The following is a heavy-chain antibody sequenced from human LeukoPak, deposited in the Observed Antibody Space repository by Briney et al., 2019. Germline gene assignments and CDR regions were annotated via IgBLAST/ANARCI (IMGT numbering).Heavy chain of an antibody. CDR3: ASRSGSFSDALDI. D-gene: IGHD3-10*01. CDR1: GGSISSYY. J-gene: IGHJ3*02. V-gene: IGHV4-59*08. Sequence: SETLSLTCTVSGGSISSYYWGWIRQPPGKGLEWIGYIHYSESTKYNPSLKSRVTMSVDTSKNQFSLKLSSVTAADTAVYYCASRSGSFSDALDIWGQGTLVTVSS. CDR2: IHYSEST.